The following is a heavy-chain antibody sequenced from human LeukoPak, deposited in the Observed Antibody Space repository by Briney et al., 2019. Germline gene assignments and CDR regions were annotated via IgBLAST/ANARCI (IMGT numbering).Heavy chain of an antibody. D-gene: IGHD3-22*01. CDR3: AREGVYYYDSSGYSPSFDY. J-gene: IGHJ4*02. CDR2: INPNSGGT. Sequence: ASVKVSCKASGYTFTGYYMHWVRQAPGQGLEWMGRINPNSGGTNYAQKFQGRVTMTRDTSISTAYMELSRLGSDDTAVYYCAREGVYYYDSSGYSPSFDYWGQGTLVTVSS. V-gene: IGHV1-2*06. CDR1: GYTFTGYY.